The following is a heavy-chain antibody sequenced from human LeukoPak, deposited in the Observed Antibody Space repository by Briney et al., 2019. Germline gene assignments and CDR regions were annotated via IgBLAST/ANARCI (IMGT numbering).Heavy chain of an antibody. J-gene: IGHJ5*02. Sequence: GGSLRLSCAASGFTFSSYGMHWVRHAPGMGLEWVAVIWYDGSNKYYADSVKGRFTISRDNSKNTLYLQMNSLRAEDTAVYYCAREWRNWFDPWGQGTLVTVSS. CDR3: AREWRNWFDP. CDR1: GFTFSSYG. V-gene: IGHV3-33*01. D-gene: IGHD3-3*01. CDR2: IWYDGSNK.